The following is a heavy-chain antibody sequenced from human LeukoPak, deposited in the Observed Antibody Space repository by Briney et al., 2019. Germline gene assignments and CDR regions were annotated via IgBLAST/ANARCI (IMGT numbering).Heavy chain of an antibody. J-gene: IGHJ4*02. CDR2: VNPSSGIA. D-gene: IGHD6-13*01. CDR3: ARGNARSWYFLY. V-gene: IGHV1-2*06. Sequence: ASVKVSCKXSGYTFTDYYMHWVRQAPGQGLEWMGRVNPSSGIANYAQRFQGRVTMTRDTSISTAYMELSGLTSDDTALYYCARGNARSWYFLYWGQGTLVTVSS. CDR1: GYTFTDYY.